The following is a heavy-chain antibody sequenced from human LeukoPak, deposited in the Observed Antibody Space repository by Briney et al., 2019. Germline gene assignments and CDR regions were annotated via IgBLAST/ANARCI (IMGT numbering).Heavy chain of an antibody. CDR1: GYTFTGYY. V-gene: IGHV1-2*02. D-gene: IGHD6-19*01. CDR2: INPNSGGT. J-gene: IGHJ5*01. Sequence: GASVKVSCKASGYTFTGYYMHWVRQAPGQGLEWMGWINPNSGGTNYAQKFQGRFTMTRDTSISTAYMELSRLRADDTAVYYCAKDVHTSGWYGWFDSWGQGTLVTVSS. CDR3: AKDVHTSGWYGWFDS.